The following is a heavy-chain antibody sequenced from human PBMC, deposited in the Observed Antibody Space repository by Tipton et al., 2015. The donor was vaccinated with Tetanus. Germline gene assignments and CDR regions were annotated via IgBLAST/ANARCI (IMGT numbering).Heavy chain of an antibody. V-gene: IGHV3-23*01. J-gene: IGHJ3*02. D-gene: IGHD3-10*01. Sequence: SLRLSCAASGFTLSRYTLNWVRQAPGKGLEWVSGISGSGDSTYYADSVKGRFTISRDNSKLYLQMNSLRAEDRAVYYCAKSRASSHYRGAFEIWGQGTMVTVSS. CDR1: GFTLSRYT. CDR2: ISGSGDST. CDR3: AKSRASSHYRGAFEI.